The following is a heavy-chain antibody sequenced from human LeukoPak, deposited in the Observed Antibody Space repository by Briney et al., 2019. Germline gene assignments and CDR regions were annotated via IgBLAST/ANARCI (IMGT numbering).Heavy chain of an antibody. V-gene: IGHV3-23*01. CDR3: AGAPLVTAIPIV. CDR1: GFTFSSYA. CDR2: ISGSGGST. J-gene: IGHJ6*02. D-gene: IGHD2-21*02. Sequence: GESLTLSCAASGFTFSSYAMSWVRQAPGKGLEWVSAISGSGGSTYYADSVKGRFTISRDNSKNTLYLQMNSLRAEDTAVYYCAGAPLVTAIPIVWGQGTTVTVSS.